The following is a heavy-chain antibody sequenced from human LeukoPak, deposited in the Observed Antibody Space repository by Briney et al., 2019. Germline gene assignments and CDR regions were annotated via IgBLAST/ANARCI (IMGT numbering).Heavy chain of an antibody. V-gene: IGHV4-4*09. CDR3: AGHYCTNGVCYRFDP. D-gene: IGHD2-8*01. CDR1: GGSISSYY. J-gene: IGHJ5*02. CDR2: TYTSGST. Sequence: PSETLSLTCTVSGGSISSYYWSWIRQPPGKGLEWIGYTYTSGSTNYNPSLKSRVTISVDTSKNQFSLKLSSVTAADTAVYYCAGHYCTNGVCYRFDPWGQGTLVTVSS.